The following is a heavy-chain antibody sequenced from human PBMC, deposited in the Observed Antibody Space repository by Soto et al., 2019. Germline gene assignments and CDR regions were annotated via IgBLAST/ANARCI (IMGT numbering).Heavy chain of an antibody. CDR1: GYSFTSYW. V-gene: IGHV5-51*01. CDR3: ARHKGLAPYYYYGMDV. Sequence: GESLKISCKGSGYSFTSYWIGWVRQMPGKGLEWMGIIYPGDSDTRYSPSFQGQVTISADKSISTAYLQWSSLKASDTAMYYCARHKGLAPYYYYGMDVWGQGXTVTVYS. J-gene: IGHJ6*02. CDR2: IYPGDSDT.